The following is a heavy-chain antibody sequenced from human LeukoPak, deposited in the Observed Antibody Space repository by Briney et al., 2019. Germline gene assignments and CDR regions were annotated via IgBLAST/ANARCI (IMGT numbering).Heavy chain of an antibody. J-gene: IGHJ6*02. V-gene: IGHV3-53*04. CDR1: GFTVSSNY. D-gene: IGHD3-22*01. Sequence: GGSLRLSCAASGFTVSSNYMSWVRQAPGKGLECVSVIYSGGSTYYADSVKGRFTISRHNSKNTLYLQMNSLRAEDTAVYYCARAPSIVEDYYYYGMDVWGQGTTVTVSS. CDR3: ARAPSIVEDYYYYGMDV. CDR2: IYSGGST.